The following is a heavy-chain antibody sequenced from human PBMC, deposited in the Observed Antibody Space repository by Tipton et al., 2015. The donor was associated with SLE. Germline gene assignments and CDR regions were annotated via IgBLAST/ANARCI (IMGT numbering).Heavy chain of an antibody. V-gene: IGHV4-59*12. D-gene: IGHD5-12*01. J-gene: IGHJ3*02. CDR1: GGSINDYY. Sequence: TLSLTCTVSGGSINDYYWTWIRQPPGKGLEWIGYIYYTGSTYYNPSLKSRVTISVDTSKNKISLKLSSVTAADTAVYYCASSYSGYAYAFDIWGQGTMVTVSS. CDR3: ASSYSGYAYAFDI. CDR2: IYYTGST.